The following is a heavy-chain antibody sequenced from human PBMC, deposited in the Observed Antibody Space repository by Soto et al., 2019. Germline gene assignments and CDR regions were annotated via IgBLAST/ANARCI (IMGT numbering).Heavy chain of an antibody. CDR2: VSAGGST. CDR1: GGSVGSGRYV. D-gene: IGHD6-13*01. CDR3: ARQRVLPAQYFFDY. V-gene: IGHV4-61*01. Sequence: PSETLSLTCTVAGGSVGSGRYVCTWIRQPPRKGLEWIGYVSAGGSTNYNPSLKSRVTLSIDTSKNQFSLKLTSVPAADTAVYYCARQRVLPAQYFFDYWGQGTLVTVSS. J-gene: IGHJ4*02.